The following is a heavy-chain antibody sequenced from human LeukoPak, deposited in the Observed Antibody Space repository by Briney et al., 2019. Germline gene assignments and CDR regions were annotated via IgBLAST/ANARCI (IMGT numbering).Heavy chain of an antibody. CDR1: GFTFSGYW. J-gene: IGHJ4*02. Sequence: QPGGSLRLSCAASGFTFSGYWMHWVRQAPGKGLVWVSRINSDGSSTSYADSVKGRFTISRDNAKNSLYLQMNSLRAEDTAVYYCASGTWGSGSYLWGQGTLVTVSS. D-gene: IGHD3-10*01. CDR2: INSDGSST. V-gene: IGHV3-74*01. CDR3: ASGTWGSGSYL.